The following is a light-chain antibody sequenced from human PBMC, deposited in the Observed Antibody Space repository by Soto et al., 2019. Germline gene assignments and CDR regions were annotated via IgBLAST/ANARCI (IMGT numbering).Light chain of an antibody. Sequence: DIQMTQSPSSLSASVGDRVTITCRASQPIRTWVAWYQQKPDQAPKTLISAASTLESGVPSRFSGSGSGTDLTLTISSLQPEDFATYYCQQYQTHPLTFGGGTMVDIK. CDR1: QPIRTW. J-gene: IGKJ4*01. V-gene: IGKV1D-16*01. CDR2: AAS. CDR3: QQYQTHPLT.